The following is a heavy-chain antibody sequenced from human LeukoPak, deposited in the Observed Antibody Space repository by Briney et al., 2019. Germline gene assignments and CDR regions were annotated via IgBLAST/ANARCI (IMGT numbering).Heavy chain of an antibody. Sequence: GGSLRLSCVASGITFSSYSMNWVRQAPGKGLEWVSSIGISSNNIYYADSVKGRFTISRDNAKNSLSLQMNSLRVEDTAVYYCARGGRIVGDTGNLDYWGQGTLVTVSS. V-gene: IGHV3-21*01. J-gene: IGHJ4*02. D-gene: IGHD1-26*01. CDR3: ARGGRIVGDTGNLDY. CDR2: IGISSNNI. CDR1: GITFSSYS.